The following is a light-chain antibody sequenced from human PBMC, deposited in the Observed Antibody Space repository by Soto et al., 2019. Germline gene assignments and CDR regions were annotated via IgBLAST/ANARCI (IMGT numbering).Light chain of an antibody. V-gene: IGKV1-8*01. CDR3: QQYFIYPLT. Sequence: AIRMTQSPSSFSASTGDRVTITCRASEGISSHLAWYQVKPGKALRLLIYTASFLESGVPSRFSVSRSWTDFTLTISSLQSEDFTVNYCQQYFIYPLTFGGGMKVE. J-gene: IGKJ4*01. CDR2: TAS. CDR1: EGISSH.